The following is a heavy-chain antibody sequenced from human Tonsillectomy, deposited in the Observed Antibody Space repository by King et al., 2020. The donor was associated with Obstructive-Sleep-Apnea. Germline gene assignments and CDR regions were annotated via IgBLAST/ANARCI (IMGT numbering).Heavy chain of an antibody. V-gene: IGHV3-21*01. CDR2: INSHSSYI. J-gene: IGHJ5*02. CDR3: ARDGGSYWDWFDP. CDR1: GFIFSSYS. D-gene: IGHD1-26*01. Sequence: VKLVESGGGLVKPGGSLRLSCAASGFIFSSYSMNWVRQAPGKGLEWVSSINSHSSYIYYADSVKGRFTISRDNAKNSLYLQMNSLRAEDTAVYYCARDGGSYWDWFDPWGQGTLVTVSS.